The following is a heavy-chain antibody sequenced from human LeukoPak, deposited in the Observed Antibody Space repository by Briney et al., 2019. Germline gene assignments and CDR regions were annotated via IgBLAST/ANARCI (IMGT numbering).Heavy chain of an antibody. CDR1: GDIFSSYG. CDR3: ARVVGTSYFEY. Sequence: ASVKVSCKEYGDIFSSYGVVWVRQAPGRGLEWMGRIIPIVGRVNYAQKFQDRVTITADKSTSTVYMELSSLRSEDTAVYYCARVVGTSYFEYWGQGTLVTVSS. J-gene: IGHJ4*02. D-gene: IGHD1-26*01. CDR2: IIPIVGRV. V-gene: IGHV1-69*04.